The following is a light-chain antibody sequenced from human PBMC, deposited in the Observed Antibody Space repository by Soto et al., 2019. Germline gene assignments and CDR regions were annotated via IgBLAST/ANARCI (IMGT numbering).Light chain of an antibody. J-gene: IGKJ4*01. CDR1: QSISSW. V-gene: IGKV1-5*03. CDR2: KAS. Sequence: DIQMTQSPSTLSASVGDRVTITCRASQSISSWLAWYQQKPGKAPKLLIYKASSLETGVQSRFTGSGSGTEFTLSISSLQPDDFATYYCQQYNSYPLTFGGGTKVEIK. CDR3: QQYNSYPLT.